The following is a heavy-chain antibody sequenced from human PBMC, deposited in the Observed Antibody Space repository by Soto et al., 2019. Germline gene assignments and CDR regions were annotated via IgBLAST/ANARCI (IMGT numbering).Heavy chain of an antibody. D-gene: IGHD2-15*01. CDR2: ISAYNGNT. CDR1: GYTFTSYG. J-gene: IGHJ5*02. Sequence: QVQLVQSGAEVKKPGASVKVSCKASGYTFTSYGISWVRQAPGQGLEWMGWISAYNGNTNYAHKLQGRVTMTTDTSTSTAYMELRSLRSDDTAVYYCARGLLYCSGGSCYINWFDPWGQGTLVTVSS. V-gene: IGHV1-18*01. CDR3: ARGLLYCSGGSCYINWFDP.